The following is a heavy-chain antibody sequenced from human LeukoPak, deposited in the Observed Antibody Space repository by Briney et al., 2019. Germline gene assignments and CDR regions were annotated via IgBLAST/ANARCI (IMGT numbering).Heavy chain of an antibody. V-gene: IGHV3-74*01. CDR3: AKDAKTLAQFDY. D-gene: IGHD3-16*01. CDR1: GFTFSSHW. J-gene: IGHJ4*02. Sequence: PGGSLRLSCAASGFTFSSHWMHWVRQAPGKGLVWVSRINSDGSSTSYADSVKGRFTISRDNSKNTLYLQMNSLRAEDTAVYYCAKDAKTLAQFDYWGQGTLVTVSS. CDR2: INSDGSST.